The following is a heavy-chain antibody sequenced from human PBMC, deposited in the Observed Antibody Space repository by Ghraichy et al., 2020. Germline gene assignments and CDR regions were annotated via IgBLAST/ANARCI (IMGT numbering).Heavy chain of an antibody. J-gene: IGHJ4*02. CDR1: GFTFSSYS. CDR3: ASGLLRYFDWLPNY. V-gene: IGHV3-21*01. D-gene: IGHD3-9*01. Sequence: GGSLRLSCAASGFTFSSYSMNWVRQAPGKGLEWVSSISSSSSYIYYADSVKGRFTISRDNAKNSLYLQMNSLRAEDTAVYYCASGLLRYFDWLPNYWGQGTLVTVSS. CDR2: ISSSSSYI.